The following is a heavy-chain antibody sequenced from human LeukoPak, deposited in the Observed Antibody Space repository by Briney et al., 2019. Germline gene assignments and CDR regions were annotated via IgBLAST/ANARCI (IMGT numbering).Heavy chain of an antibody. J-gene: IGHJ4*02. V-gene: IGHV5-51*01. CDR2: IYPDDSDT. CDR1: GYSFTSYW. D-gene: IGHD2/OR15-2a*01. CDR3: ARLAANSRVRNFDF. Sequence: GESLKISCKSSGYSFTSYWIGWVRQMPGKGLEWMGIIYPDDSDTRYSPSFQGQVTISADKSISTAYLQWSSLKASDTAIYYCARLAANSRVRNFDFWGQGTLVTVSS.